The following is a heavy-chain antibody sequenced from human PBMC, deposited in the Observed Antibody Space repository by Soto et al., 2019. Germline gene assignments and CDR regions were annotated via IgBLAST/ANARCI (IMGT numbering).Heavy chain of an antibody. CDR3: ARDPLRLYCSSTSCSHP. V-gene: IGHV3-7*01. CDR1: GFSFISYW. Sequence: VGSLRLSCAASGFSFISYWMSCFLQAPVKGLEWVANIKQDGSEKYYVDSVKGRFTISRDNAKNSLYLQMNSLRAEDTAVYYCARDPLRLYCSSTSCSHPWGQGTLVTV. J-gene: IGHJ5*02. CDR2: IKQDGSEK. D-gene: IGHD2-2*01.